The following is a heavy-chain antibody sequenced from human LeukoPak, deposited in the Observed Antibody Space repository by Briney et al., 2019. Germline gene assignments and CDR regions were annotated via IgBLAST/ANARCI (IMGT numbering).Heavy chain of an antibody. V-gene: IGHV3-64D*06. Sequence: GGSLRLSCSASGFTFSSYAMHWVRQAPGKGLEYVSAISSSGGSTYYADSVKGRFTIFRDNSKNTLYLQMSSLRAEDTAVYYCVKDKGRRYFDWSYYFDYWGQGTLVTVSS. CDR1: GFTFSSYA. CDR2: ISSSGGST. CDR3: VKDKGRRYFDWSYYFDY. J-gene: IGHJ4*02. D-gene: IGHD3-9*01.